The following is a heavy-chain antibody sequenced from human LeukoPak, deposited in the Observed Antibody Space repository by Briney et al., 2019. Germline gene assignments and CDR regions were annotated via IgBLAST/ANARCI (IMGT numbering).Heavy chain of an antibody. J-gene: IGHJ4*02. D-gene: IGHD5-12*01. CDR1: GGTFSSYA. CDR3: AANLGGREYSGYDSDY. V-gene: IGHV1-69*05. CDR2: IIPIFGTA. Sequence: SVKVSCKASGGTFSSYAISWVRQAPGQGLEWMGGIIPIFGTANYAQKFQGRVTITTDESTSTAYMELSSLRSEDTAVYYCAANLGGREYSGYDSDYWGQGTLVTVSS.